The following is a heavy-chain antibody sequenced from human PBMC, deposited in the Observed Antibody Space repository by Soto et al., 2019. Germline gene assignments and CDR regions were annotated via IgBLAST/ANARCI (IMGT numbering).Heavy chain of an antibody. Sequence: SETLSLTCTVSGASITSSGYSWGWIRKPPGKGLEWIGTIYYSGSAYYNLSLKSRVIVSVDTSENQVSLKLTSVTAADTAVYYCARQIRPAGNTGNYFDSWGQGTLVTVSS. CDR1: GASITSSGYS. V-gene: IGHV4-39*01. CDR3: ARQIRPAGNTGNYFDS. J-gene: IGHJ4*02. D-gene: IGHD1-7*01. CDR2: IYYSGSA.